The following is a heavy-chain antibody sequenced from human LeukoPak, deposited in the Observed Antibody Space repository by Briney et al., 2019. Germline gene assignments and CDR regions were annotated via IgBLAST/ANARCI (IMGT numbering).Heavy chain of an antibody. V-gene: IGHV4-39*01. J-gene: IGHJ5*02. CDR1: GGSISISTYY. CDR2: IYYSGST. D-gene: IGHD3-22*01. Sequence: SETLSLTCTVSGGSISISTYYWGWIRQPPGKGLEWIGNIYYSGSTYYNPSLKSRVTISVDTSKNQFSLRLSSVTAADTAVYCCARLGTGYDSSGYSIGWFDPWGQGTLVTVSS. CDR3: ARLGTGYDSSGYSIGWFDP.